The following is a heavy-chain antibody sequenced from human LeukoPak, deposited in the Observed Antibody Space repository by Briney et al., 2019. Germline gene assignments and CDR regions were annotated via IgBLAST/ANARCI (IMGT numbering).Heavy chain of an antibody. CDR2: INPNSGGT. V-gene: IGHV1-2*06. D-gene: IGHD3-22*01. J-gene: IGHJ4*02. Sequence: GASVKVSCKASGYTFTGYYMHWVRQAPGQGLEWMGRINPNSGGTNYAQKFEGRVTMTRDTSISTDYMELSRLRSDDTAVYYCARTYYYDISGYPDYWGQGTLVTVSS. CDR3: ARTYYYDISGYPDY. CDR1: GYTFTGYY.